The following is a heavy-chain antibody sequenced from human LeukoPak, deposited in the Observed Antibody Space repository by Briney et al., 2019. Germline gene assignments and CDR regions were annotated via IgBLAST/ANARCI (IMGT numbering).Heavy chain of an antibody. CDR1: GSTFTSYY. V-gene: IGHV1-46*01. CDR2: VNPSGGST. D-gene: IGHD6-13*01. Sequence: ASVKVSCKASGSTFTSYYMHWVRQAPGQALEWMGIVNPSGGSTSYAQKFQGRVTMTRDTSTSTVYMELSSLRSEDTAVYYCARDPHSSSWYDYWGQGTLVTVSS. CDR3: ARDPHSSSWYDY. J-gene: IGHJ4*02.